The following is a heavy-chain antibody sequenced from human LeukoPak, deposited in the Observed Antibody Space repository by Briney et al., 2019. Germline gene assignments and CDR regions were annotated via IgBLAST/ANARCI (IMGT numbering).Heavy chain of an antibody. Sequence: SETLSPTCTVSGAPISPYHRSWIRQPAGKGLEWIGRIYTSGSTTHNSSLKNRVTMLLDTSNNQFSLKLSSVAAADSAMYYCARGSDEAKGRTSTSFDCWGQGTLVTVSS. CDR2: IYTSGST. D-gene: IGHD3-3*02. CDR1: GAPISPYH. J-gene: IGHJ4*02. CDR3: ARGSDEAKGRTSTSFDC. V-gene: IGHV4-4*07.